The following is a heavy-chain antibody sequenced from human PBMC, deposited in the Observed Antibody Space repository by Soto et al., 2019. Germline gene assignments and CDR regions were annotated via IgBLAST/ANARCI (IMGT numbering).Heavy chain of an antibody. J-gene: IGHJ6*02. V-gene: IGHV5-51*01. CDR3: ARSLRIAAAGHGYYYYYGMDV. D-gene: IGHD6-13*01. CDR1: GYSFTSYL. CDR2: IYPGDSDT. Sequence: GESLKISCKGSGYSFTSYLIGWVRQMPGKGLEWMGIIYPGDSDTRYSPSFQGQVTISADKSISTAYLQWSSLKASDTAMYYCARSLRIAAAGHGYYYYYGMDVWGQGTTVTVSS.